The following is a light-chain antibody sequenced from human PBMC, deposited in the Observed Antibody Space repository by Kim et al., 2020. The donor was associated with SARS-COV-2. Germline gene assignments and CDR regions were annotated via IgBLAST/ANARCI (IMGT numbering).Light chain of an antibody. Sequence: ELTQPPSASGTPGQRVTISCSGSSSNIGSNTVNWYQQLPGTAPKLLIYSNNQRPSGVPDRFSGSKSDTSASLAISGLQSEDEADYYCAAWDDSLNGGVFGGGTQLTVL. CDR3: AAWDDSLNGGV. CDR2: SNN. J-gene: IGLJ3*02. CDR1: SSNIGSNT. V-gene: IGLV1-44*01.